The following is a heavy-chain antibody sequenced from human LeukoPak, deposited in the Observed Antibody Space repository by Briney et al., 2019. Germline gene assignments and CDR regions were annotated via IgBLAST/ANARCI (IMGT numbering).Heavy chain of an antibody. D-gene: IGHD3-22*01. CDR2: ISYDGSNK. V-gene: IGHV3-30-3*01. CDR3: ARDYYYDSSGYNQGLDY. J-gene: IGHJ4*02. Sequence: PGRSLRLSCAASGFTFSSYAMHWVRQAPGKGLEWVAVISYDGSNKYYADSVKGRFTISRDNSKNTLYLQMNSLRAEDTAVYYCARDYYYDSSGYNQGLDYWGQGTLVTVSS. CDR1: GFTFSSYA.